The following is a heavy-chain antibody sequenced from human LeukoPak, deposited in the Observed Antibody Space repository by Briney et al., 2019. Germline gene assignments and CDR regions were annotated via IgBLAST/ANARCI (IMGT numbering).Heavy chain of an antibody. V-gene: IGHV1-2*02. CDR3: ARDSSGGSDSSGYSRLLDYYYYGMDV. Sequence: ASVKVSCKASGYTFTGYYMHWVRQAPGQGLEWMGWINPNSGGTNYAQKFQGRVTTTRDTSISTAYMELSRLRSDDTAVYYCARDSSGGSDSSGYSRLLDYYYYGMDVWGQGTTVTVSS. J-gene: IGHJ6*02. CDR2: INPNSGGT. CDR1: GYTFTGYY. D-gene: IGHD3-22*01.